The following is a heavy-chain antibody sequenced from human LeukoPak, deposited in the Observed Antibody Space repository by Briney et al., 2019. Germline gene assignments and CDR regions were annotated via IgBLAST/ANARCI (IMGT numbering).Heavy chain of an antibody. Sequence: GSLRLSCAASGFTFSSYAMHWVRQAPGKGLEWVAVISYDGSNKYYADSVKGRFTISRGNSKNTLYLQMNSLRAEDTAVYYCATVLVGYWGQGTLVTVSS. D-gene: IGHD2-8*02. CDR1: GFTFSSYA. CDR3: ATVLVGY. J-gene: IGHJ4*02. CDR2: ISYDGSNK. V-gene: IGHV3-30-3*01.